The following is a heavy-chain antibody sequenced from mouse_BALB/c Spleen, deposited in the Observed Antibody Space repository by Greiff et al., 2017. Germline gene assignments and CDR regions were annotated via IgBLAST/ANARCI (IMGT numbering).Heavy chain of an antibody. V-gene: IGHV5-6*03. CDR3: ARQDQREAMDY. J-gene: IGHJ4*01. Sequence: EVMLVESGGGLVKPGGSLKLSCAASGFTFSSYGMSWVRQTPDKRLEWVATISSGGSYTYYPDSVKGRFTISRDNAKNTLYLQMSSLKSEDTAMYYCARQDQREAMDYWGQGTSVTVSS. CDR2: ISSGGSYT. CDR1: GFTFSSYG.